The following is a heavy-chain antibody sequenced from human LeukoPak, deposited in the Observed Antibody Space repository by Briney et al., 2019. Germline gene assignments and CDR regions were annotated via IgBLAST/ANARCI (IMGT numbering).Heavy chain of an antibody. V-gene: IGHV3-23*01. Sequence: GGSLRLSCAVSGFTFGNYDLTWVRQAPGKGLGGVSGISGSHYNTHYADSVKGRFTSSRDNSKNTLYLQMDSLRVDDTAVYYCAKGSLDGWLVTYRYFDNWGQGTLVTVSS. CDR3: AKGSLDGWLVTYRYFDN. CDR1: GFTFGNYD. J-gene: IGHJ4*02. D-gene: IGHD6-19*01. CDR2: ISGSHYNT.